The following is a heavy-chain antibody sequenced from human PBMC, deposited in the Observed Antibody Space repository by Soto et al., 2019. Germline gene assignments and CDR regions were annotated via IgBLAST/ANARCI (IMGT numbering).Heavy chain of an antibody. CDR3: ASAVAGPNAFGI. CDR2: ISAYNGNT. J-gene: IGHJ3*02. D-gene: IGHD6-19*01. CDR1: GYTFTSYV. Sequence: GASVKVSCKASGYTFTSYVISWVRQAPGQGLEWMGWISAYNGNTNYAQKLQGRVTMTTDTSTSTAYMELRSLRSDDTAVYYCASAVAGPNAFGIWGQGTMVTVSS. V-gene: IGHV1-18*01.